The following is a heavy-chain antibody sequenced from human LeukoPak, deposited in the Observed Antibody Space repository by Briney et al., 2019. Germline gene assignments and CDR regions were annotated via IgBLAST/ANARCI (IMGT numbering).Heavy chain of an antibody. CDR1: GYTFTSYG. V-gene: IGHV1-18*01. J-gene: IGHJ5*02. D-gene: IGHD2-15*01. Sequence: GESLKISCKASGYTFTSYGISWVRQAPGQGLEWMGWISAYNGNTNYAQKFQGRVTITADESTSTAYMELSSLRSEDTAVYYCASGCSGGSCYHLFSGQSGFDPWGQGTLVTVSS. CDR2: ISAYNGNT. CDR3: ASGCSGGSCYHLFSGQSGFDP.